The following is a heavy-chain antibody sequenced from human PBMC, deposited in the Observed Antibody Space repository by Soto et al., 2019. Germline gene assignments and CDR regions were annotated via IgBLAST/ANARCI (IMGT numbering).Heavy chain of an antibody. CDR1: GPSLSTGCSY. V-gene: IGHV4-31*03. CDR3: ARDPTP. J-gene: IGHJ5*02. CDR2: IYYRESN. Sequence: TLSLTCTLSGPSLSTGCSYGSWIRQLRGKGLEWIGYIYYRESNYYNPSLKSRVTISVDTSKSQFSLKLSSVTAADTAGYYCARDPTPWGQGTLVTVSS.